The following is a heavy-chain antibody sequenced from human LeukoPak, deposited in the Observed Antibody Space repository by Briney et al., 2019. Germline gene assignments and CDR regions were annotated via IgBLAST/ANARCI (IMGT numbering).Heavy chain of an antibody. CDR1: GGTFSSYA. CDR3: ARGRVDILTGYSTGGYYYYYMDV. J-gene: IGHJ6*03. CDR2: IIPIFGTA. D-gene: IGHD3-9*01. V-gene: IGHV1-69*05. Sequence: GASVKVSCKGSGGTFSSYAISWVRQAPGQGLEWMGGIIPIFGTANYAQKFQGRVTSTTDESTSTAYMELSSLRSEDTAVNYCARGRVDILTGYSTGGYYYYYMDVWGKGTTVTVSS.